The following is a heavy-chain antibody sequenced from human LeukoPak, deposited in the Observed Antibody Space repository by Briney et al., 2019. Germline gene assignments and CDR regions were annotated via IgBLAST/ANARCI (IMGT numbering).Heavy chain of an antibody. CDR3: AKGTTDYDASDPLDF. CDR1: VFTFSSYE. V-gene: IGHV3-48*03. Sequence: GGSLRLSCASSVFTFSSYEMNWVRQAPGKGLEWVSYISSSCSTIYYADSVKGRFTISRDESKSTVYLQMTSMRAEDTAVFYCAKGTTDYDASDPLDFWGQGTLVTVSS. CDR2: ISSSCSTI. D-gene: IGHD3-16*01. J-gene: IGHJ4*02.